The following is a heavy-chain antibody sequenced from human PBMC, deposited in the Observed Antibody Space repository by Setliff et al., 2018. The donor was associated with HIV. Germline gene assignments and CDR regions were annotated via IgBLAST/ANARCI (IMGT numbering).Heavy chain of an antibody. CDR1: GGSISTSNYY. CDR3: ATSPAGEILGSRPFYFDY. D-gene: IGHD3-10*01. V-gene: IGHV4-39*07. CDR2: FYYGGST. J-gene: IGHJ4*02. Sequence: SETLSLTCTVSGGSISTSNYYWGWIRQPPGKGLEWIGSFYYGGSTYYNPSLKSRVAISVDSPKNQFSLNLYSVTAADTAVYFCATSPAGEILGSRPFYFDYWGQGTLVTVSS.